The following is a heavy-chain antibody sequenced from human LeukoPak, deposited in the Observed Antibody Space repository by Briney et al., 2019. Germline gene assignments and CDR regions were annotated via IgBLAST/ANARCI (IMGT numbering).Heavy chain of an antibody. J-gene: IGHJ4*02. V-gene: IGHV4-31*11. CDR1: GGSFSGYY. D-gene: IGHD1-26*01. CDR3: ARVLVEDLYYFDY. CDR2: IYYSGST. Sequence: PSETLSLTCAVYGGSFSGYYWSWIRQHPGKGLEWIGYIYYSGSTYYNPSLKSRVTISVDTSKNQFSLKLSSVTAADTAVYYCARVLVEDLYYFDYWGQGTLVTVSS.